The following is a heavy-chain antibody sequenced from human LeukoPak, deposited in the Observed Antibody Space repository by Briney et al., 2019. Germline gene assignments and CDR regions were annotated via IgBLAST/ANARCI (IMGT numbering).Heavy chain of an antibody. CDR1: GYTFTSYY. CDR2: INPSGGST. CDR3: ARGFSAYDGTDYAFSYY. Sequence: ASVKVSCKASGYTFTSYYMHWVRQAPGQGLEWMGIINPSGGSTSYAQKFQGRVTMTRDTSISTAYMELSSLRSEDTAVYYCARGFSAYDGTDYAFSYYWGQGTQVTVSS. D-gene: IGHD3-22*01. V-gene: IGHV1-46*01. J-gene: IGHJ4*02.